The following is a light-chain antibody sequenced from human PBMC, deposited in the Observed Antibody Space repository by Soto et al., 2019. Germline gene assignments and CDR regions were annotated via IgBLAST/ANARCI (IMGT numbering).Light chain of an antibody. V-gene: IGLV2-23*02. Sequence: HSVLTQPXSVSGSPGQSITIACAGTGSDVGAYNLVSWYQQHPGKAPKLIICEVNTRPSGISNRFPGPHSGDXXXXTISGLXXEDEADYXXCSYAGTVAYVFGTGXXXTVL. CDR3: CSYAGTVAYV. CDR1: GSDVGAYNL. J-gene: IGLJ1*01. CDR2: EVN.